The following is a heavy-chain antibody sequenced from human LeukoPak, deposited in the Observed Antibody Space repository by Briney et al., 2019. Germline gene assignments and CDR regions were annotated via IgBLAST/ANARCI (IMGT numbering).Heavy chain of an antibody. CDR1: GGTFSSYA. Sequence: SVKVSCKASGGTFSSYAISWVRQAPGQGLEWMGGIIPIFGTANYAQKFQGRVTITTDESTSTAYMELSSLRSDDTAVYYCARVWEYGSAYDYWGQGTLVTVSS. D-gene: IGHD3-10*01. J-gene: IGHJ4*02. CDR3: ARVWEYGSAYDY. V-gene: IGHV1-69*05. CDR2: IIPIFGTA.